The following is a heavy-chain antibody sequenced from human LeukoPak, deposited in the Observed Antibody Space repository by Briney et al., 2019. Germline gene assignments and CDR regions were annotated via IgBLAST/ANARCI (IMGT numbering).Heavy chain of an antibody. Sequence: PGGSLRLSCAASGFTFSSYSMNWVRQAPGKGLEWVSYISSSSSTIYYADSVKSRFTISRDNAKNSLYLQMNSLRAEDTAVYYCAREGGYSYGPLDYWGQGTLVTVSS. V-gene: IGHV3-48*04. CDR3: AREGGYSYGPLDY. J-gene: IGHJ4*02. D-gene: IGHD5-18*01. CDR2: ISSSSSTI. CDR1: GFTFSSYS.